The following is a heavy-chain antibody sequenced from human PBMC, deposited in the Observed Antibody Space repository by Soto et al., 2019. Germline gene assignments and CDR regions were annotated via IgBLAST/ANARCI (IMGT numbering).Heavy chain of an antibody. CDR2: INHSGST. Sequence: LSRTWAVCGGSFSGYSWRWIRQSPGTGLEWIGEINHSGSTNYNPSLKSRVTLSVDTSKNQFSLKLSSVSAADTAVYFCARRLGRKQLVQRYYYGMDVWAQPITVIFS. CDR1: GGSFSGYS. CDR3: ARRLGRKQLVQRYYYGMDV. D-gene: IGHD6-13*01. V-gene: IGHV4-34*01. J-gene: IGHJ6*01.